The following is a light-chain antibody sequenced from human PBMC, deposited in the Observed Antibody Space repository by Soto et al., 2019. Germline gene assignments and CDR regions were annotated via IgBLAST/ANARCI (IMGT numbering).Light chain of an antibody. J-gene: IGLJ2*01. V-gene: IGLV1-44*01. Sequence: QSVLTQPPSASGTPGQRVTISCSGSSSNIGSNSVNWYQQLPGRAPKLLIFDNHRRPSGGPDRFSGSKSGASVSLAISGLQSEDEADYYCAAWDDSLNAVIFGGGTKLTVL. CDR3: AAWDDSLNAVI. CDR2: DNH. CDR1: SSNIGSNS.